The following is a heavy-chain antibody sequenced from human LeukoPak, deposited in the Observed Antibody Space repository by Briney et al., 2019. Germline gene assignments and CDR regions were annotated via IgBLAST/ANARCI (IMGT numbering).Heavy chain of an antibody. CDR3: ASSGWYEWFDP. CDR2: IYYSGST. V-gene: IGHV4-59*01. J-gene: IGHJ5*02. Sequence: SETLSLTCTVSGGSISSYYWSWIRQPPGKGLEGIGYIYYSGSTNYNPSLKSRVTISVDTSKNQFSLKLSSVTAADTAVYYCASSGWYEWFDPWGQGTLVTVSS. CDR1: GGSISSYY. D-gene: IGHD6-19*01.